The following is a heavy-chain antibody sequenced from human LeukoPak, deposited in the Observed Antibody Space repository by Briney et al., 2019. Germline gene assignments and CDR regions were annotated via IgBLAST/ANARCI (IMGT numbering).Heavy chain of an antibody. Sequence: GESLRLSCVASGFPFSAYAMSWVRQAPGKGLEWVSVISGSGGSTYYADSVKGRFTISRDNSKNTLYLQMNSLRAEDTAVYYCAKEIYGDSTGGRFQHWGQGTLVTVSS. CDR2: ISGSGGST. CDR1: GFPFSAYA. J-gene: IGHJ1*01. CDR3: AKEIYGDSTGGRFQH. V-gene: IGHV3-23*01. D-gene: IGHD4-17*01.